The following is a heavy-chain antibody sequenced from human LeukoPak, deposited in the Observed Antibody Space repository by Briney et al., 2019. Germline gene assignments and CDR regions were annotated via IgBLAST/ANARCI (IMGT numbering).Heavy chain of an antibody. J-gene: IGHJ4*02. V-gene: IGHV3-23*01. Sequence: GGSLRLSCAASGFTFRLYALSWVRQVQGKGLEWVSGITGSGDNTYYADSVKGRFTISRDSSKNTLYLQMNSLGVEDTALYYCAKGDGSWNFDYWGQGTLVTVSS. CDR1: GFTFRLYA. CDR2: ITGSGDNT. CDR3: AKGDGSWNFDY. D-gene: IGHD6-13*01.